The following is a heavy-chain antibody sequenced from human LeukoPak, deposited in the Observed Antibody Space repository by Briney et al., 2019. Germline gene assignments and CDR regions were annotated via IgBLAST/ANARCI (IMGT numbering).Heavy chain of an antibody. Sequence: ASVKVSCKASGYTFTSYAMNWVRQAPGQGLEWMGWINTNTGNPTYVQGLTGRFVFSLDTSVNTAYLQISSLKAEDTAVYFCARGGDSGWYYYMDVWGKGTTVTVSS. D-gene: IGHD6-19*01. CDR2: INTNTGNP. J-gene: IGHJ6*03. V-gene: IGHV7-4-1*02. CDR1: GYTFTSYA. CDR3: ARGGDSGWYYYMDV.